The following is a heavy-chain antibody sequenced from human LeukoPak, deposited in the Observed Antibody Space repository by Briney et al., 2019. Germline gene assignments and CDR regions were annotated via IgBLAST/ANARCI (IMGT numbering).Heavy chain of an antibody. CDR1: GGSISSGSYY. CDR3: ARNPNWNYEGSWFDP. CDR2: IYTSGST. J-gene: IGHJ5*02. V-gene: IGHV4-61*02. Sequence: SETLSLTCTVSGGSISSGSYYWSWIRQPAGKGLEWIGRIYTSGSTNYNPSLKSRVTISVDTSKNQFSLKLSSVTAADTAVYYCARNPNWNYEGSWFDPRGQGTLVTVSS. D-gene: IGHD1-7*01.